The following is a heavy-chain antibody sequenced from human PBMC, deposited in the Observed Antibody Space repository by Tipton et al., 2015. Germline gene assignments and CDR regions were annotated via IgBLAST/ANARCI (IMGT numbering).Heavy chain of an antibody. CDR1: GGSVTSGNYY. Sequence: GLVKPSEILSLTCNVSGGSVTSGNYYWSWIRQPPGKGLEWIGYISYTDNVHYNPSLVSRVTISVDTSKNQFSLTLNSVTAADTAVYYCARDLERGMDVWGQGTSVSVSS. CDR3: ARDLERGMDV. D-gene: IGHD5-24*01. V-gene: IGHV4-61*01. J-gene: IGHJ6*02. CDR2: ISYTDNV.